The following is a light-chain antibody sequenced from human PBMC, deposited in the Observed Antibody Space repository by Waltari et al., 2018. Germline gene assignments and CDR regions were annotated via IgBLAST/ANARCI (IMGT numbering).Light chain of an antibody. CDR3: QQYGSSPPWS. CDR1: QSVRSSY. J-gene: IGKJ2*01. CDR2: DAS. Sequence: EIVLTQSPATLSLSPGERATLSCGASQSVRSSYLAWYQQKPGLAPRLLIYDASSRATGIPDRFSGSGSGTDFTLTSSRLEPEDFAVYYCQQYGSSPPWSFGQGTKLEIK. V-gene: IGKV3D-20*01.